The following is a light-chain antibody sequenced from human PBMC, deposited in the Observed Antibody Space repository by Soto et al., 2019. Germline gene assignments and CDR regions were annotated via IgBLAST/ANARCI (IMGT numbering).Light chain of an antibody. Sequence: IVLPPSTGTLSLSPGESATLSCMASQSVSSSYLAWYQQKPGQAPRLLIYGASSRATGIPDRFSGSGSGTDFTLTISRLEPEDFAVYYCQQDGSSPRTFGQGTKVDIK. CDR2: GAS. V-gene: IGKV3-20*01. J-gene: IGKJ1*01. CDR1: QSVSSSY. CDR3: QQDGSSPRT.